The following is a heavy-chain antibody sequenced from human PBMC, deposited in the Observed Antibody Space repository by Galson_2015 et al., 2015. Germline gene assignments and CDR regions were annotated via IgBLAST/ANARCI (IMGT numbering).Heavy chain of an antibody. Sequence: SVKVSCKASGYTFTSYYMHWVRQAPGQGLEWMGIINPSGGSTSYSQKLQGRVTITRDTSTSTVSMELSSLRSEDTAVYYCARVHWRSASCYTAEYFEHWGQGSLVTVSS. V-gene: IGHV1-46*01. CDR2: INPSGGST. CDR1: GYTFTSYY. J-gene: IGHJ1*01. D-gene: IGHD2-2*02. CDR3: ARVHWRSASCYTAEYFEH.